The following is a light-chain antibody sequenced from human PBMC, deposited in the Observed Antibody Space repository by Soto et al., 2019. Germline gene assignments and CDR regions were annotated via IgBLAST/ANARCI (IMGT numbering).Light chain of an antibody. V-gene: IGLV2-14*01. CDR3: SSYTSSNTLVV. CDR1: SSDVGGYNY. J-gene: IGLJ1*01. CDR2: DVS. Sequence: QSALTQPASVSGSPGQSITISCTGTSSDVGGYNYVSWYQQHPGKAPKLMIYDVSNRPSGVSNRFSGSKSGNTASLTISGLQDEDEADYYCSSYTSSNTLVVFGTGTKVTVL.